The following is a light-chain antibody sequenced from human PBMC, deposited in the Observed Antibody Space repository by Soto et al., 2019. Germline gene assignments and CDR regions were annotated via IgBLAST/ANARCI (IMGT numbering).Light chain of an antibody. CDR2: DVT. V-gene: IGLV2-14*03. J-gene: IGLJ2*01. CDR1: SNDIGPYNY. Sequence: QSALTQPASVSGSPGQSITISCTGTSNDIGPYNYVSWYQQHPGKAPRLLIYDVTNRPSGVSDRFSGSKSGRTASLTISGLQAEDAADYYCSSYTSIIAVVFGGGTKVTVL. CDR3: SSYTSIIAVV.